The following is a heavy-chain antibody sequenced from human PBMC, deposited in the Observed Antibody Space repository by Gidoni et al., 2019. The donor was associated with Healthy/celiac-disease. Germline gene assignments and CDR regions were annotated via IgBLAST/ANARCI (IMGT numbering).Heavy chain of an antibody. D-gene: IGHD6-6*01. Sequence: QVQLVQSGAEVKKPGSSVKVACKDSGCTLSSYAISWVRQAPGQGMEWMVGIIPIFGTATYAQKFQGRVTITADESTSTADMELSSLRSEDTAVYYCAIAWAKSIAARRPKYGMDVWGQGTTVTVSS. CDR1: GCTLSSYA. CDR3: AIAWAKSIAARRPKYGMDV. J-gene: IGHJ6*02. V-gene: IGHV1-69*01. CDR2: IIPIFGTA.